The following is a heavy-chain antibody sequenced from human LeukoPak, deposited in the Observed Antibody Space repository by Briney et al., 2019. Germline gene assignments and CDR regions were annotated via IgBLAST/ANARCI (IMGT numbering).Heavy chain of an antibody. CDR3: ARQFDYVWGTYEPQEPVKAFDI. V-gene: IGHV4-59*01. D-gene: IGHD3-16*01. Sequence: PSETLSLTCSVSGGSISTYYWHWVRQPPGKGLEWVGNIYYSGSTNYNPSLKSRVTISVDTSRNQFSLKLSSVTAADTAIYYCARQFDYVWGTYEPQEPVKAFDILGHGTMVTVSS. CDR1: GGSISTYY. J-gene: IGHJ3*02. CDR2: IYYSGST.